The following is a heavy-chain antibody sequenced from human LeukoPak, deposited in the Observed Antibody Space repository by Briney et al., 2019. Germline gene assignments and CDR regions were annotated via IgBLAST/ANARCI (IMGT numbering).Heavy chain of an antibody. Sequence: PGGSLRLSCAASGFRFSSYGMSWVRQAPGKGLEWVSGISGSGGSTYYADSVKGRFTISRDNSKNTLYLQMNSLRAEDTAVYYCARNMVRGQYYFDYWGQGTLVTVSS. J-gene: IGHJ4*02. CDR3: ARNMVRGQYYFDY. D-gene: IGHD3-10*01. V-gene: IGHV3-23*01. CDR2: ISGSGGST. CDR1: GFRFSSYG.